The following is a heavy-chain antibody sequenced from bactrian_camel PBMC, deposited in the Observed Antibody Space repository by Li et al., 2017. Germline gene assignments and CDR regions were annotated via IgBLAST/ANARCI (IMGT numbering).Heavy chain of an antibody. CDR1: GLTYSNYF. CDR2: IDSAGRT. Sequence: VQLVESGGGSVLPGGSLRLTCVASGLTYSNYFMAWFRQVPGKEREGVACIDSAGRTSYGDSLMGRFRITRNNTKNAIYLQMNSLKPEDTAMYDCQIPRSRLCPVGYRSQGTQVTVS. D-gene: IGHD3*01. V-gene: IGHV3S9*01. J-gene: IGHJ4*01.